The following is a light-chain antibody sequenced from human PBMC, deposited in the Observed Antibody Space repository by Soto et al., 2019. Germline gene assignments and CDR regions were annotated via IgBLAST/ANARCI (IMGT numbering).Light chain of an antibody. CDR1: SSDVGGYNY. V-gene: IGLV2-11*01. CDR3: SLYAVSPHV. CDR2: DVS. Sequence: QSVLTQPRSVSGSPGQSVTISCTGTSSDVGGYNYVSWYQQHPGKAPKLMIYDVSKRPSGVPDRFSGSKSGNTASLTISGLKSEYEADYYSSLYAVSPHVFGTGPKVTVL. J-gene: IGLJ1*01.